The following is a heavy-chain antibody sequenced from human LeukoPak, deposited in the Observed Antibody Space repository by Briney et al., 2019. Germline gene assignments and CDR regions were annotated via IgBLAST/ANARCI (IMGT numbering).Heavy chain of an antibody. J-gene: IGHJ4*02. D-gene: IGHD6-19*01. CDR1: GYTFTGYY. V-gene: IGHV1-2*02. CDR2: INPNSGGT. Sequence: GASVKVSCKASGYTFTGYYMHWVRQAPGQGLEWMGWINPNSGGTNYAQKFQGRVAMTRDTSISTAYMELSRLRSDDTAVYYCARDSIAVADLGDYFDYWGQGTLVTVSS. CDR3: ARDSIAVADLGDYFDY.